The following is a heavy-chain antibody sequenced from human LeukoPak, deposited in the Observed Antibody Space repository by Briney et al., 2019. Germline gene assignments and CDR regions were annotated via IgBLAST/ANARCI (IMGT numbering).Heavy chain of an antibody. D-gene: IGHD1-7*01. CDR1: TFTFSNAW. CDR2: ISAGGTDT. CDR3: ARGTTTAYSTDWFDH. Sequence: GGSLRLSCAASTFTFSNAWMSWVRQAPGKGLEWVSSISAGGTDTYYADSLKGRFTVSRDNAKNSQFLHMNNLRAEDTAVYYCARGTTTAYSTDWFDHWGQGTLVTVSS. V-gene: IGHV3-21*01. J-gene: IGHJ5*02.